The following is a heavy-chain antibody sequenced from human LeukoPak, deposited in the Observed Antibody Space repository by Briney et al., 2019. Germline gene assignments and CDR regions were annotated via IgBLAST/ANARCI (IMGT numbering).Heavy chain of an antibody. CDR2: IIPIFGTA. CDR3: ARARLLWFGEPTYYFDY. J-gene: IGHJ4*02. CDR1: GGTFSSYA. V-gene: IGHV1-69*13. Sequence: GASVKVSCKASGGTFSSYAISWVRQAPGQGPEWMGGIIPIFGTANYAQKFQGRVTITADESTSTAYMELSRLRSDDTAVYYCARARLLWFGEPTYYFDYWGQGTLVTVSS. D-gene: IGHD3-10*01.